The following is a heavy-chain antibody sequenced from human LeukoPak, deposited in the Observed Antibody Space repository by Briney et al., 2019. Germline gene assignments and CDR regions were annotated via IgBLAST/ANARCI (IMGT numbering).Heavy chain of an antibody. J-gene: IGHJ5*02. CDR2: INHSGST. V-gene: IGHV4-34*01. CDR1: GGSFSGYY. D-gene: IGHD1-14*01. CDR3: ARVTSRLGWFDP. Sequence: SETLSLTCAVYGGSFSGYYWSWIRQPPGKGLEWIGEINHSGSTNYNPSLKSRVTISVDTSKNQFSLKLRSVTAADTAVYYCARVTSRLGWFDPWGQGTLVTVSS.